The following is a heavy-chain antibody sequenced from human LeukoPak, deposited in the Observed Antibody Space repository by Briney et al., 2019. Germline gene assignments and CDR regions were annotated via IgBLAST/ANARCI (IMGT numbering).Heavy chain of an antibody. CDR3: ARVRVYETYIDY. CDR1: GFRLSSNH. V-gene: IGHV3-53*01. D-gene: IGHD2/OR15-2a*01. J-gene: IGHJ4*02. CDR2: MYTDDVT. Sequence: GGSLTLSCPVSGFRLSSNHMTWLRQAPGKGLDWVSLMYTDDVTYYTDSVNGRFTISTDNSKSILYLQTDSLTAEDTALSYSARVRVYETYIDYWGQGTLVTVSS.